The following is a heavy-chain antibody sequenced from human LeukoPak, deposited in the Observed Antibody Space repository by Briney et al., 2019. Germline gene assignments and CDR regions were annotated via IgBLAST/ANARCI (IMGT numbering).Heavy chain of an antibody. CDR3: ARDPRGGTSRDNWFDP. CDR1: GGSISSYY. CDR2: IYYSGST. Sequence: AETLSLTCTASGGSISSYYWSWIRQPPGKGLEWIGYIYYSGSTNYNPSLKSRVTISVDTSNNQYPLKLNSEPAEDTAEYYCARDPRGGTSRDNWFDPWGQGTLVTVSS. J-gene: IGHJ5*02. V-gene: IGHV4-59*01. D-gene: IGHD1-1*01.